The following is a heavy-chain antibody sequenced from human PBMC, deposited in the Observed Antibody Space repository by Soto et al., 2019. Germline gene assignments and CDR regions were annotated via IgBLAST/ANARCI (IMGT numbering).Heavy chain of an antibody. CDR1: GGSFSGYY. V-gene: IGHV4-34*01. CDR2: INHSGST. J-gene: IGHJ4*02. Sequence: PSETLSLTCAVYGGSFSGYYWSWIRQPPGKGLEWIGEINHSGSTNYNPSLKSRVTISVDTSKNQFSLKLSSVTAADTAVYYCARERVGRWTHWGQGTLVTVSS. CDR3: ARERVGRWTH. D-gene: IGHD1-26*01.